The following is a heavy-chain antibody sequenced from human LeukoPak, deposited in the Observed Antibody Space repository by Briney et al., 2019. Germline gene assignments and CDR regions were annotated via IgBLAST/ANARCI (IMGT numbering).Heavy chain of an antibody. Sequence: GGSLRLSCEAPGFTFSRFGMNWVRQAPGKGLEWVAFIQYDESLKCYLGSVKGRFATSRDNSKNTVYLQMNSLRVEDTAVYYCAKDQGVVGSCDAWGQGTLVTVSS. CDR3: AKDQGVVGSCDA. D-gene: IGHD3-10*01. CDR1: GFTFSRFG. CDR2: IQYDESLK. V-gene: IGHV3-30*02. J-gene: IGHJ5*02.